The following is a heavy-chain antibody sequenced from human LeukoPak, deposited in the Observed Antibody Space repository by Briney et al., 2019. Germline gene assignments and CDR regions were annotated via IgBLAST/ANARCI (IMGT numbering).Heavy chain of an antibody. J-gene: IGHJ6*02. D-gene: IGHD3-22*01. CDR3: VKDKTAWLFGGEYYHYGMDV. Sequence: GRSLRLSCATSGFTFDDSAMHWVRQAPGKGLEWVAGINWNRRKIGYADSVRGRFTISTDSAKNSLYLQMNSLRPEDTALYYCVKDKTAWLFGGEYYHYGMDVWGQGTTVTVSS. CDR1: GFTFDDSA. CDR2: INWNRRKI. V-gene: IGHV3-9*01.